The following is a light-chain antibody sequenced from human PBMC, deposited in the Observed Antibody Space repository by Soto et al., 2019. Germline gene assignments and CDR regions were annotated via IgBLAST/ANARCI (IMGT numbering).Light chain of an antibody. J-gene: IGKJ2*01. CDR1: QSISDW. CDR3: QHYNNYPYT. Sequence: DIQMTQSPPTLSASVGDRVTITCRASQSISDWLAWYQQKPGQAPKLLIYKASRLESGVPSRFSGSGSGTEFTLMINSLQPDDFSTYYCQHYNNYPYTFGQGSKPEIK. V-gene: IGKV1-5*03. CDR2: KAS.